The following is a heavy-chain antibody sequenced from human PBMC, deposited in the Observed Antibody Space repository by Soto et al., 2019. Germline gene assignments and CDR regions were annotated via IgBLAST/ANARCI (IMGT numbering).Heavy chain of an antibody. Sequence: GGSLRLSCAASGFTFSSYAINTYVMTWVRQAPGKGLEWVSTIAGSGVYTYHANSVKGRFTISRDISKNTLYLQMNSLRAEDTAVYYCAREAVVRGVMGYYYYGMDVWGQGTTVTVSS. J-gene: IGHJ6*02. D-gene: IGHD3-10*01. V-gene: IGHV3-23*01. CDR1: GFTFSSYA. CDR2: IAGSGVYT. CDR3: AREAVVRGVMGYYYYGMDV.